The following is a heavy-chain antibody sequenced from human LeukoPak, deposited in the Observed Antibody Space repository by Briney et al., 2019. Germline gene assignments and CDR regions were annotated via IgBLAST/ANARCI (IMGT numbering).Heavy chain of an antibody. Sequence: GGSLRLSCAASGFTFSSYSMNWVRQAPGKGLEWVSYISSSSSTIYYADSVKGRFTISRDNAKNSLYLQMNSLRAEDTAVYYCARREWGYSYEGSFDYWGQGTLVTVSS. J-gene: IGHJ4*02. CDR1: GFTFSSYS. CDR2: ISSSSSTI. V-gene: IGHV3-48*01. CDR3: ARREWGYSYEGSFDY. D-gene: IGHD5-18*01.